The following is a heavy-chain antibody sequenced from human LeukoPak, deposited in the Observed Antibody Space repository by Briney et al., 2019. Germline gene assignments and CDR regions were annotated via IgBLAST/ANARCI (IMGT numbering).Heavy chain of an antibody. Sequence: GGSLRLSCAASGFTFSSYGMHWVRQAPGKGLEWVAFIRYDGSNKYYADSVKGRFTISRDNSKNTLYLQMNSLRAEDTAVYYCAKDLAITFGGAPVDYWGQGTLVTVSS. CDR2: IRYDGSNK. CDR1: GFTFSSYG. J-gene: IGHJ4*02. V-gene: IGHV3-30*02. D-gene: IGHD3-16*01. CDR3: AKDLAITFGGAPVDY.